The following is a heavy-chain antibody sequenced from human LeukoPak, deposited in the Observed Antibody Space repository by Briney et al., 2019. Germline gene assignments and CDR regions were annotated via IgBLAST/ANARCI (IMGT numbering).Heavy chain of an antibody. CDR2: IKQDGSAK. J-gene: IGHJ3*02. Sequence: GGSLRLSCAASGFTFSSYWMSWVRQAPGKGLEWVANIKQDGSAKYYVDSVKGRFTLSRDNAKNSLYLQMNSLRAEDTAVYYCARISDYCDQTEGRNAFDIWGQGTMVTVSS. CDR3: ARISDYCDQTEGRNAFDI. D-gene: IGHD3-22*01. CDR1: GFTFSSYW. V-gene: IGHV3-7*01.